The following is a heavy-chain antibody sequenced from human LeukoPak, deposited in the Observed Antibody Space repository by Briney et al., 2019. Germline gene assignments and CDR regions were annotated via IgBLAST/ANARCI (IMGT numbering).Heavy chain of an antibody. D-gene: IGHD3-16*01. CDR3: AKDWHYDYVRGSLADY. V-gene: IGHV3-23*01. CDR2: ISGSGGST. CDR1: GFTFSSYA. J-gene: IGHJ4*02. Sequence: GGSLRLSCAASGFTFSSYAMSWVRQAPGKGLEWVSAISGSGGSTYYADSVKGRFTISRDNSKNTLYLQMNSLRAEDTAVYYCAKDWHYDYVRGSLADYWGQGTLVTVSS.